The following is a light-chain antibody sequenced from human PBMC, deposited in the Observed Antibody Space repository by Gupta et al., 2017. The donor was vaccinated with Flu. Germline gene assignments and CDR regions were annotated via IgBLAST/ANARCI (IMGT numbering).Light chain of an antibody. V-gene: IGKV3-20*01. J-gene: IGKJ1*01. CDR3: LYDGRSLGT. Sequence: ELVFTQSPATLSFSPGQRSTLSCRARHTIRFTYLAWYQQKPGQSPSLVLYCGSTRAPGIPDRFSGGGSGTDFTLTISRLEPEDFAVYYCLYDGRSLGTFGQGTKVEIK. CDR2: CGS. CDR1: HTIRFTY.